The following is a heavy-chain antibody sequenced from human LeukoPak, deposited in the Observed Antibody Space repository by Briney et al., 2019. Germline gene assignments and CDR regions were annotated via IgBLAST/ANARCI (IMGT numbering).Heavy chain of an antibody. J-gene: IGHJ4*02. V-gene: IGHV1-2*02. CDR2: INPNSGGT. CDR3: ARVEYSYGSHSRY. Sequence: GASVKVSCKASGYTFTGYYMHWVRQAPGQGLEWMGWINPNSGGTNYAQKFQGRVTMTRDTSISTAYMELSRLRSDDTAVYYCARVEYSYGSHSRYWGQGTLVTVSS. CDR1: GYTFTGYY. D-gene: IGHD5-18*01.